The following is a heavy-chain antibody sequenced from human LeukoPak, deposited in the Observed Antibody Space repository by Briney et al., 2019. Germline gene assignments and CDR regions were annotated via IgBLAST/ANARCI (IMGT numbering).Heavy chain of an antibody. V-gene: IGHV4-59*08. CDR1: GGSISSYY. Sequence: SETLSLTCTVSGGSISSYYWSWIRQPPGKGLEWIGYIYYSGSTNYNPSLKSRVTISVDTSKNQFSLKLSSVTAADTAVYYCARHALVIRAAAQWFDPWGQGTLVTVSS. D-gene: IGHD6-13*01. CDR2: IYYSGST. J-gene: IGHJ5*02. CDR3: ARHALVIRAAAQWFDP.